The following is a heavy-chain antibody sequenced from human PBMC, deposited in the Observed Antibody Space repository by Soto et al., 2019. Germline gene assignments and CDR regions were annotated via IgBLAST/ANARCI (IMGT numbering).Heavy chain of an antibody. CDR1: GGSISSYY. CDR3: ARDGGDIVVVPAANHPFYGMDV. V-gene: IGHV4-59*01. J-gene: IGHJ6*02. Sequence: SETLSLTCTVSGGSISSYYWSWIRQPPGKGLEWIGYIYCSGSTNYNPSLKSRVTISVDTSKNQFSLKLSSVTAADTAVYYCARDGGDIVVVPAANHPFYGMDVWGQGTTVTVSS. D-gene: IGHD2-2*01. CDR2: IYCSGST.